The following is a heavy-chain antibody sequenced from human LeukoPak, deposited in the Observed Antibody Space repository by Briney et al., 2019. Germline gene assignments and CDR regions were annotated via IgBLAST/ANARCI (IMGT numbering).Heavy chain of an antibody. V-gene: IGHV3-9*01. CDR2: ITSNSGHI. D-gene: IGHD3-10*02. Sequence: GGSLRLSCVGSGFTLGDFTMYWIRQLPGKGLEWISTITSNSGHIAYADSVRGRFTISRDNAANSLYLQMNSLKAEDTALYYCAKGTAVFGELSITNWFDPWGRGTLVTVSS. J-gene: IGHJ5*02. CDR3: AKGTAVFGELSITNWFDP. CDR1: GFTLGDFT.